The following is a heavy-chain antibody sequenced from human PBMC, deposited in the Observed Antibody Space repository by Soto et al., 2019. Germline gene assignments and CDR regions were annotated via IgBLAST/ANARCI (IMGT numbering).Heavy chain of an antibody. CDR1: GGTFANFS. V-gene: IGHV1-8*02. CDR3: ARGRFSSNGMDV. J-gene: IGHJ6*02. Sequence: ASVKVSCKACGGTFANFSINWVRQATVQVLEWMGWMIPNSGNTGYAQKFQGRVTMTRNTSISTAYMELSSLRSEDTAVYYCARGRFSSNGMDVWGQGTTVTVSS. D-gene: IGHD3-10*01. CDR2: MIPNSGNT.